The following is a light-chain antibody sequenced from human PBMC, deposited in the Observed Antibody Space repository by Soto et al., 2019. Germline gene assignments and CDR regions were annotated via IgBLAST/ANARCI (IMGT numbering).Light chain of an antibody. CDR3: QQYGSSPIT. V-gene: IGKV3-15*01. CDR2: GAS. J-gene: IGKJ5*01. CDR1: QSVNQK. Sequence: EIVLTQSPATLSVSPGERATLSCRASQSVNQKLGWYQQKPGPAPRLLIYGASTRAPGIPARFSGSGSGTEFTLTISRLEPEDFAVYYCQQYGSSPITFGQGTRLEIK.